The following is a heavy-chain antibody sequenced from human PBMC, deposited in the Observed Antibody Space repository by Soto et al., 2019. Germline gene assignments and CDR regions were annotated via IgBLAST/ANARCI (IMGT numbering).Heavy chain of an antibody. CDR2: IGTAGDT. Sequence: GGSLRLSCAASGFTFSSYDMHWVRQATGKGLEWVSAIGTAGDTYYPGSVKGRFTISRENAKNSLYLQMNSLRAGDTAVYYCARGTTAPGDYYYYMDVWGKGTTVTVSS. D-gene: IGHD4-4*01. J-gene: IGHJ6*03. V-gene: IGHV3-13*01. CDR1: GFTFSSYD. CDR3: ARGTTAPGDYYYYMDV.